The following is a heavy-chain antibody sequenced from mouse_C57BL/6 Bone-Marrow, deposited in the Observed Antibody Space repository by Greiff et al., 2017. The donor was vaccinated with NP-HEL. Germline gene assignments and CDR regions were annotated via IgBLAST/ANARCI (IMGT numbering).Heavy chain of an antibody. CDR2: IDPEDGET. D-gene: IGHD1-1*01. CDR3: ASKQLLRLYYFDY. J-gene: IGHJ2*01. CDR1: GFNIKDYY. Sequence: VQLQQSGAELVKPGASVKLSCTASGFNIKDYYMHWVKQRTEQGLEWIGRIDPEDGETKYAPKFQGKATITADTSSTTAYLQLSSLTSEDTAVYYCASKQLLRLYYFDYWGKGTTLTVSS. V-gene: IGHV14-2*01.